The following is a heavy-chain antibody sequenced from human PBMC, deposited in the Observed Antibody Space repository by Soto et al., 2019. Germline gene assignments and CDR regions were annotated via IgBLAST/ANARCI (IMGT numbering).Heavy chain of an antibody. J-gene: IGHJ4*02. D-gene: IGHD3-22*01. CDR3: ARSNYYDSSGYYPSEIDY. Sequence: PSETLSLTCTDSGGSISSGGYYWSWIRQHPGKGLEWIGYIYYSGSTYYNPSLKSRVTISVDTSKNQFSLKLSSVTAADTAVYYCARSNYYDSSGYYPSEIDYRGQGTLVTVSS. V-gene: IGHV4-31*03. CDR2: IYYSGST. CDR1: GGSISSGGYY.